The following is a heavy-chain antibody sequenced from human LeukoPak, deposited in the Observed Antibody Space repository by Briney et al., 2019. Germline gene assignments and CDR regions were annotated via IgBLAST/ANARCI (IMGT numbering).Heavy chain of an antibody. CDR3: EKVGSYVFWSGSYFNY. CDR1: GFTFDDYA. CDR2: ISWNSGTI. V-gene: IGHV3-9*01. D-gene: IGHD3-3*01. Sequence: GGSLRLSCAASGFTFDDYAMHWVRQAPGKGLEWVSGISWNSGTIGYADSVKGRFTISRDNAKNSLYLQMNSLRAEDTALYYCEKVGSYVFWSGSYFNYGGKGTLITVSS. J-gene: IGHJ4*02.